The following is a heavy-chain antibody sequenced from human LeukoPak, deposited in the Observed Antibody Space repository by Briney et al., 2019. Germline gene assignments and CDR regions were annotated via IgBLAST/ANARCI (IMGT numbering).Heavy chain of an antibody. CDR3: ARNSDFSFDY. J-gene: IGHJ4*02. Sequence: PSETLSLTCTVSGGSISSGDYYWSWIRQPPGKGLEWIGYIYHTGSTYYNSSLKSRVTISLDTSKNQFSLKLSSLTAADTAVHYCARNSDFSFDYWGQGTLVTVSS. V-gene: IGHV4-30-4*01. CDR1: GGSISSGDYY. CDR2: IYHTGST. D-gene: IGHD3-3*01.